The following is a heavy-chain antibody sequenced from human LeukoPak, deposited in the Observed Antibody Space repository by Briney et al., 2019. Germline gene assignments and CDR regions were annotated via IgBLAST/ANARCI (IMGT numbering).Heavy chain of an antibody. V-gene: IGHV1-18*01. Sequence: ASVKVSCKASGYTFTSYGISWVRQAPGQGLEWMGWISAYNGDTNYAQKLQGRVTMTTDTSTSTAHMELRSLTSDDTAVYYCARALAVTGRGPRDFDFWGQGTLVTVSS. CDR1: GYTFTSYG. D-gene: IGHD6-19*01. CDR2: ISAYNGDT. J-gene: IGHJ4*02. CDR3: ARALAVTGRGPRDFDF.